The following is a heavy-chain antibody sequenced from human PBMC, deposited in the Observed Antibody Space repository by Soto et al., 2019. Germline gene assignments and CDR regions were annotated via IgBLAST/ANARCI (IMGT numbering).Heavy chain of an antibody. CDR3: ARGRVGTAYFDY. CDR2: ITSSSSSTI. Sequence: GGSLRLSCAASGFTFTSNSMNWVRQAPRKGLEWISYITSSSSSTIYYADSVKGRFTISRDNAKNSLYLQMNSLRDDDTAVYYCARGRVGTAYFDYWGQGALVTVSS. V-gene: IGHV3-48*02. D-gene: IGHD2-21*02. CDR1: GFTFTSNS. J-gene: IGHJ4*02.